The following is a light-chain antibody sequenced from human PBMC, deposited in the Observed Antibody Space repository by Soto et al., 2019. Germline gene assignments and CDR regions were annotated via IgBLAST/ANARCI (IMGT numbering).Light chain of an antibody. Sequence: EIVMTQSPATLSVSPGERATLSCRASQSVSSTLARYQQKPGQAPRLLIYGASTRATGIPARFSGSGSEKEFTLTISSLQSEDFAVYYCQQYNNWPPWTFGQGTKVEIK. CDR2: GAS. V-gene: IGKV3-15*01. CDR3: QQYNNWPPWT. J-gene: IGKJ1*01. CDR1: QSVSST.